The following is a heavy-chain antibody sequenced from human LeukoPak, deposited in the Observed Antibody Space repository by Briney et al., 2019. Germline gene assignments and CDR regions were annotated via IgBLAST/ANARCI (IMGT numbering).Heavy chain of an antibody. CDR3: ARARSSSWYRSPLDY. V-gene: IGHV3-21*01. CDR2: ISSSSSYI. J-gene: IGHJ4*02. D-gene: IGHD6-13*01. CDR1: GFTFSSYS. Sequence: AGGSLRLSCAASGFTFSSYSMNWVRQAPGKGLEWFSSISSSSSYIYYADSVKGRFTISRDNAKNSLYLQMNSLRAEDTAVYYCARARSSSWYRSPLDYWGQGTLVTVSS.